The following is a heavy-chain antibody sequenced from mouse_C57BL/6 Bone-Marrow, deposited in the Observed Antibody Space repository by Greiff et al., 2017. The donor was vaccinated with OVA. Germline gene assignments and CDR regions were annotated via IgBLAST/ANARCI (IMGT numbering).Heavy chain of an antibody. CDR1: GYTFTSYW. Sequence: QVQLQQPGAELVRPGSSVKLSCKASGYTFTSYWMDWVKQRPGQGLEWIGNIYPSDSETHYNQKFKDKATLTVDKSSSTAYMQLSSLTSEDSAVNYCARGKERGFAYWGQGTLVTVSA. CDR3: ARGKERGFAY. CDR2: IYPSDSET. J-gene: IGHJ3*01. V-gene: IGHV1-61*01.